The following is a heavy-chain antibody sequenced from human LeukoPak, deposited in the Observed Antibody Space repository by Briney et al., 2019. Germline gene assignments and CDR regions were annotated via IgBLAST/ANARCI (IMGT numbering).Heavy chain of an antibody. CDR2: ISHDGDNK. J-gene: IGHJ3*01. CDR3: ATGSPSAFDV. D-gene: IGHD1-26*01. CDR1: GFPLSSYA. V-gene: IGHV3-30*03. Sequence: GGSLRLSCAVSGFPLSSYAMHWVRQAPGKGLEWVARISHDGDNKYYVDSVKGRFTTSRDTSKNTLFLQMNSLRTVDTAVYYCATGSPSAFDVWGRGTMVTVSS.